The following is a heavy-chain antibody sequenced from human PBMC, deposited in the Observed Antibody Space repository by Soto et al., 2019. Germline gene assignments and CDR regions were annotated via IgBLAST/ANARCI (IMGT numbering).Heavy chain of an antibody. D-gene: IGHD6-13*01. V-gene: IGHV2-5*02. CDR1: GFSLSTSGVG. Sequence: QITLKESGPTLVKPTQTLTLTCTFSGFSLSTSGVGVGWIRQPPGKALEWLALIYWDDDKRYSPSLKSRLTITNDTSKNQLVLTMTNMDPVDTATYYCAHRSDAAYSSWPQTNWFDPWGQGTLVTVSS. J-gene: IGHJ5*02. CDR3: AHRSDAAYSSWPQTNWFDP. CDR2: IYWDDDK.